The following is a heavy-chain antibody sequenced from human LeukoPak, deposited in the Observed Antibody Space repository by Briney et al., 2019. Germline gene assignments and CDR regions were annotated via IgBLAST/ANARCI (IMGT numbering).Heavy chain of an antibody. Sequence: GRSLRLSCAASGFTFDDYAMHGVRQAPGKGLEWVSGITWNSGNIVYADSVKGRFTISRDNAKNSLYLQMDSLRAEDTALYYCAKDTPGMGFDYWGQGTPVTVSS. CDR1: GFTFDDYA. CDR3: AKDTPGMGFDY. J-gene: IGHJ4*02. V-gene: IGHV3-9*01. D-gene: IGHD6-13*01. CDR2: ITWNSGNI.